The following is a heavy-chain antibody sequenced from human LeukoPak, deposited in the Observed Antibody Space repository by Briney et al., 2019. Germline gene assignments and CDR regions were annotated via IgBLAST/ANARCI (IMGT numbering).Heavy chain of an antibody. Sequence: PGGSLRLSCAASGLTVSSSYMSWVRQAPGKGLEWVSIIYNDGSTYYADSMKGRFTISRDNSKNTLYLQMNSLRAEDTAVYYCAKRNYYDSSGYYYDYWGQGTLVTVSS. V-gene: IGHV3-53*01. D-gene: IGHD3-22*01. CDR1: GLTVSSSY. CDR3: AKRNYYDSSGYYYDY. CDR2: IYNDGST. J-gene: IGHJ4*02.